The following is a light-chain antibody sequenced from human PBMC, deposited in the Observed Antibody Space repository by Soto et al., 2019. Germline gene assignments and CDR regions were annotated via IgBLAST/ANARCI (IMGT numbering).Light chain of an antibody. J-gene: IGKJ1*01. CDR2: DAS. V-gene: IGKV1-39*01. Sequence: DIQMTQSPSSLSASVGDRVTITCRASQTISTYLNWYQQKPGKAPRLLIYDASSLLSGVPSRFSGSGSGTDFTLTIASLQPEDFAVYYCQQYNNWPPWTFGQGTKVEIK. CDR1: QTISTY. CDR3: QQYNNWPPWT.